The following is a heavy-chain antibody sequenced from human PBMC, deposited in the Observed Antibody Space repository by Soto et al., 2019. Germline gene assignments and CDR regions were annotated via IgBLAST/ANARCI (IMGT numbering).Heavy chain of an antibody. Sequence: PSETLSLTCTVSGGSISSYYWSWIRQPPGKGLEWIGYIYYSGSTNYNPSLKSRVTISVDTSKSQFSLKLSSVTPADTAVYYCGGGSGYGAPNFNYWGRGTLDPVSS. CDR2: IYYSGST. CDR1: GGSISSYY. D-gene: IGHD4-17*01. V-gene: IGHV4-59*01. CDR3: GGGSGYGAPNFNY. J-gene: IGHJ4*02.